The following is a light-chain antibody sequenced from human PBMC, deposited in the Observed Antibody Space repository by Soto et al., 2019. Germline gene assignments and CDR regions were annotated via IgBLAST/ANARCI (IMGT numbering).Light chain of an antibody. CDR3: QQYATSPLT. J-gene: IGKJ4*01. Sequence: EIVLTQSPGTLSLSPGERATLSCRASQSVGRNYLAWYQQKPGQAPRLLIYGASSRATGIPNTFSGSGSGTDFTLPISRLEPEDFAVYYCQQYATSPLTFGGGTKVEIK. CDR2: GAS. CDR1: QSVGRNY. V-gene: IGKV3-20*01.